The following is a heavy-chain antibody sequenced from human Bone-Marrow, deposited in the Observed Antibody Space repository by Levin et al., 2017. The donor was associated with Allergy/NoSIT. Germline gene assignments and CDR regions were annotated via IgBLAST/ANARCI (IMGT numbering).Heavy chain of an antibody. J-gene: IGHJ4*02. CDR2: IGGSGGST. CDR1: DFTFSSYA. CDR3: ALFRF. V-gene: IGHV3-23*01. Sequence: SCAASDFTFSSYAMSWVRQAPGKGLEWVSTIGGSGGSTYYADSVKGRFSISRDSSKNTVYLQMNSLRVEDTAVYYCALFRFWGQGTLVTVSS.